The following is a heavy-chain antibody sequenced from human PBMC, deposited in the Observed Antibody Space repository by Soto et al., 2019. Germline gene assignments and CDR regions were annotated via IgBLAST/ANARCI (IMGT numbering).Heavy chain of an antibody. Sequence: EVQLLESGGGLVQPGGSLRLSCVGSGFTFSSYDMTWVRQAPGKGLEWGSSFSFYGLRDNTYAGDSVKGWFTISRDNSRNTVYLQMDNLRVDDTAVYYCENYLYNDNCGPNGHWGQGTMLTVSS. CDR1: GFTFSSYD. V-gene: IGHV3-23*01. CDR3: ENYLYNDNCGPNGH. D-gene: IGHD1-1*01. CDR2: FSFYGLRDNT. J-gene: IGHJ4*02.